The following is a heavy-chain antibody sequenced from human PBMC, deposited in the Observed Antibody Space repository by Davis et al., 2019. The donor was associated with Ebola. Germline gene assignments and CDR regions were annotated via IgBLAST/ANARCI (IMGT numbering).Heavy chain of an antibody. CDR1: GFTFTSYA. D-gene: IGHD5-18*01. CDR2: INAGNGNT. Sequence: GESLKISCAASGFTFTSYAMHWVRQAPGQRLEWMGWINAGNGNTKYSQKFQGRVTITRDTSASTAYMELRSLRSDDTAVYFCARGGTSRGYSHGYYTPFDYWGQGTLVTVSS. V-gene: IGHV1-3*01. J-gene: IGHJ4*02. CDR3: ARGGTSRGYSHGYYTPFDY.